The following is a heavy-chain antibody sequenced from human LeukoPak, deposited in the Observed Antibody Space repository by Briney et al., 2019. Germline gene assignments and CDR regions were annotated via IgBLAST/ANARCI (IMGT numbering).Heavy chain of an antibody. CDR3: AKSYVVVAATSVYYFDY. CDR2: ISASGGST. Sequence: GGSLRLSCAASGFTFSSHAMSWVRQTPGKGLEWVSAISASGGSTYYADSVKGRFTISRDNSKNTLYLQMNSLRAEDTAVYYCAKSYVVVAATSVYYFDYWGQGTLVTVSS. D-gene: IGHD2-15*01. V-gene: IGHV3-23*01. J-gene: IGHJ4*02. CDR1: GFTFSSHA.